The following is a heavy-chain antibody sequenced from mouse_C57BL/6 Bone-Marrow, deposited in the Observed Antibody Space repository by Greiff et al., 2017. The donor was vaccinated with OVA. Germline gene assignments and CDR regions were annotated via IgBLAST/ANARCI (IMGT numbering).Heavy chain of an antibody. D-gene: IGHD4-1*01. V-gene: IGHV1-54*01. J-gene: IGHJ2*01. CDR2: IYPGSGGT. CDR1: GYAFTNYW. CDR3: ARSWDYFDY. Sequence: QVQLQQSGAELVRPGTSVKVSCKASGYAFTNYWIEWVKQRPGQGLEWIGVIYPGSGGTNYNEKFKGKATLTADKSSSTAYMQLSSLTSEDSAVYFCARSWDYFDYWGQGTTLSVTS.